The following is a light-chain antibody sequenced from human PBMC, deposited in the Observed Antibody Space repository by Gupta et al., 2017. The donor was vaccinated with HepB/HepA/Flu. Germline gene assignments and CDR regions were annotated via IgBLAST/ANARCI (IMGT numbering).Light chain of an antibody. V-gene: IGKV4-1*01. CDR1: QSVLDRSNNKNF. J-gene: IGKJ3*01. CDR3: QQYSTPPFT. Sequence: DIVMTLSPASLPWSLRQNVTINCKSSQSVLDRSNNKNFLAWYQQRPRQPPKLLIYWASTRQSGVPDRFSGSGSGTDFSLTINSLQAEDVAVYYCQQYSTPPFTFGPGTKLEIK. CDR2: WAS.